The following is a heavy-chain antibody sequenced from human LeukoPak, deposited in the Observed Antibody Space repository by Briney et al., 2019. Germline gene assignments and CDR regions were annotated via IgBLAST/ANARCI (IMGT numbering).Heavy chain of an antibody. D-gene: IGHD3-22*01. Sequence: SETLSLTCAVYGGSFSGYYWSWIRQPPGKGLEWIGEINHSGSTNYNPSLKSRVTISVDMSKNQFPLKLSSVTAADTAVYYCARVRSYYDSSGYSYYYYGMDVWGQGTTVTVSS. CDR1: GGSFSGYY. J-gene: IGHJ6*02. CDR2: INHSGST. V-gene: IGHV4-34*01. CDR3: ARVRSYYDSSGYSYYYYGMDV.